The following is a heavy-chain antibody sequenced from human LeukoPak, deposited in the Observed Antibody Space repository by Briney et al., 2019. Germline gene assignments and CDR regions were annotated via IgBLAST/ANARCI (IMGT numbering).Heavy chain of an antibody. CDR3: ARVAAPRSNDY. Sequence: PGGSLRLSCAASGFTFSSYWMHWVRQAPGKGLVWVSRINSDGSSTSYADSVKGRFTISRDNAKNTLYLQMNSLKTEDTAVYFCARVAAPRSNDYWGQGTLVTVSS. J-gene: IGHJ4*02. V-gene: IGHV3-74*01. CDR1: GFTFSSYW. CDR2: INSDGSST. D-gene: IGHD6-13*01.